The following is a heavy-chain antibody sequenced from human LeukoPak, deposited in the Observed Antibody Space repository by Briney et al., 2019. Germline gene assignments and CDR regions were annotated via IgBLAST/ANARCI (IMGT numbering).Heavy chain of an antibody. CDR1: GFTFSSYA. Sequence: GGSLRLSCAASGFTFSSYAMSWVRQAPGKGLEWVSAISGSGGSTYYADSVKRRFTISRDNSKNTLYLQMNSLRAEDTAVYYCAKGYDFWSGYYHDDAFDIWGQGTMVTVSS. J-gene: IGHJ3*02. D-gene: IGHD3-3*01. CDR2: ISGSGGST. V-gene: IGHV3-23*01. CDR3: AKGYDFWSGYYHDDAFDI.